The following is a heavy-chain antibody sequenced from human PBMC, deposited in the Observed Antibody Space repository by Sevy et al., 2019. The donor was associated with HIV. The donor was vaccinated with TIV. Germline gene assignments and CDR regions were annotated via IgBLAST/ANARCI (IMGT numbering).Heavy chain of an antibody. CDR2: INSDGSTT. CDR3: AKTYYYDFSGSFPAFDI. J-gene: IGHJ3*02. V-gene: IGHV3-74*01. Sequence: GGSLRLSCAASGFSFSSYWMHWVRQAPGKGLVWVSRINSDGSTTNYADSVKGRFTISRDNAKNRLYLQMNSLRAEDTAVYYCAKTYYYDFSGSFPAFDIWGQGTMVTVSS. CDR1: GFSFSSYW. D-gene: IGHD3-22*01.